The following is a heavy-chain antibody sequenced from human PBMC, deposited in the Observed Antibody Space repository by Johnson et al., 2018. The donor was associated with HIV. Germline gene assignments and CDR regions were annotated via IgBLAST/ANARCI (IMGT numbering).Heavy chain of an antibody. V-gene: IGHV3-30*18. CDR3: AKDSATDPFDI. D-gene: IGHD6-25*01. CDR1: GFTFSDYY. CDR2: ISYDGSNK. J-gene: IGHJ3*02. Sequence: QMLLVESGGGLVKPGGSLRLSCAASGFTFSDYYMSWIRQAPGKGLEWVAVISYDGSNKYYVDSVKGRFTISRDNSKNTLYLQMNSLRAEDTAVYYCAKDSATDPFDIWGQGTMVTVSS.